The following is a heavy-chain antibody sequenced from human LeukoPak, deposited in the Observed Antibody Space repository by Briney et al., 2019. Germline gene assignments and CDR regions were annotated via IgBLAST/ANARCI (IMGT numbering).Heavy chain of an antibody. J-gene: IGHJ4*02. CDR3: ARGQSGWPY. CDR2: INHSGST. CDR1: GGSFSGYY. Sequence: PSETLSLTCAVYGGSFSGYYWSWIRQPPGKGLEWIGEINHSGSTNYNPSLKSRATISVDTSKNQFSLKLSSVTAADTAVYYCARGQSGWPYGGQGTLVTVSS. D-gene: IGHD6-19*01. V-gene: IGHV4-34*01.